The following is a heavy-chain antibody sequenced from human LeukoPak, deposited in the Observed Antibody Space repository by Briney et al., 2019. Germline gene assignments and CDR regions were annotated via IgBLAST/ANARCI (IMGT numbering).Heavy chain of an antibody. D-gene: IGHD6-19*01. CDR3: ARRSGWYSGMDV. CDR2: IYYSGST. Sequence: PSETLSLTCTVSGGSISSYYWSWIRQPPGKGLEWIGYIYYSGSTNYNPSLKSRVTISVDTSMNQFSLKLSSVTAADTAVYYCARRSGWYSGMDVWGQGTTVTVSS. CDR1: GGSISSYY. J-gene: IGHJ6*02. V-gene: IGHV4-59*08.